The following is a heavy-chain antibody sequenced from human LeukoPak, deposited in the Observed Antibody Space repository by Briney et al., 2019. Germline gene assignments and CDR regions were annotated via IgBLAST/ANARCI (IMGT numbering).Heavy chain of an antibody. J-gene: IGHJ4*02. CDR1: GFTFSNYG. Sequence: PGGSLRLSCAASGFTFSNYGMHWVRQAPGKGLEWVALIWYDGNYKYYADSVKGRFTISRDNSKSTLYLQMASLRVEDTAVYYCASSDDSSYRPWYWGQGTLVTVSS. CDR3: ASSDDSSYRPWY. D-gene: IGHD4-11*01. CDR2: IWYDGNYK. V-gene: IGHV3-33*01.